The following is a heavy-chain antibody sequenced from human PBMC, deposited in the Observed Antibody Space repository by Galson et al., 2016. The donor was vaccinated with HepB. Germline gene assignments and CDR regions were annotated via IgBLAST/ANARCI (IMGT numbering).Heavy chain of an antibody. Sequence: ETLSLTCTVSGGSVSTYSWSWIRQPPGKGLEWIGYIYYSGSTTSSPSLKSRVTISMDTSNNHFSLKLTSVTAADTAVYYCAREAGRVGDGLIDVWGQGTTVTVSS. CDR3: AREAGRVGDGLIDV. D-gene: IGHD3-16*01. J-gene: IGHJ6*02. V-gene: IGHV4-59*02. CDR1: GGSVSTYS. CDR2: IYYSGST.